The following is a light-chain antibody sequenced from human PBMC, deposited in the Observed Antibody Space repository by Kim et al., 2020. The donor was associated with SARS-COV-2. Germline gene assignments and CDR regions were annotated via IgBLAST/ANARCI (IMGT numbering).Light chain of an antibody. V-gene: IGLV3-1*01. CDR2: QDS. CDR1: KLGDKY. J-gene: IGLJ2*01. Sequence: SVSQGQTASITCAGDKLGDKYACWYQQKQGQSPVLVIYQDSKRPSGIPERFSGSNAGNTATLTISGTQAMDEADYYCQAWDSSTAVFGGGTQLTVL. CDR3: QAWDSSTAV.